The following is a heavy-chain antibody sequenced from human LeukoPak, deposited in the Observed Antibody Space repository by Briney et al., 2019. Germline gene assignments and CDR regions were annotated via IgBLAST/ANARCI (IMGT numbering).Heavy chain of an antibody. CDR2: IHYGGTT. CDR1: GGSIGSGYY. D-gene: IGHD3-10*01. J-gene: IGHJ4*02. Sequence: SETLSLTCTVSGGSIGSGYYWAWIRQPPGKGLEWIGSIHYGGTTHYNPSLQSRVTISADTSKNQSALDLRSVTAADTAVYYCARPSYGSGSTFDYWGQGTLVTVSS. CDR3: ARPSYGSGSTFDY. V-gene: IGHV4-39*01.